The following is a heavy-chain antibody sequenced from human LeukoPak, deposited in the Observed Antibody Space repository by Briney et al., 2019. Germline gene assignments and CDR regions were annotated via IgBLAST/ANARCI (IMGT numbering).Heavy chain of an antibody. D-gene: IGHD6-19*01. CDR3: TPSIAVAGSLDY. CDR2: IKSKTDGGTT. CDR1: GFTFSNAW. V-gene: IGHV3-15*01. Sequence: GGSLRLSCAASGFTFSNAWLSWVRQAPGKGLEWVGRIKSKTDGGTTDYAAHVKCRFTISRADSTNTLNLQVKSLKTEDTAVYYCTPSIAVAGSLDYWGQGTLVSVSS. J-gene: IGHJ4*02.